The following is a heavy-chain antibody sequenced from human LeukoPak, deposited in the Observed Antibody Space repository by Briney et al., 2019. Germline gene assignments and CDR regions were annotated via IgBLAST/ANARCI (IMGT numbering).Heavy chain of an antibody. J-gene: IGHJ3*02. D-gene: IGHD3-22*01. V-gene: IGHV1-18*01. Sequence: ASVKVSCKASGYTFTSYGISWVRQAPGQGLEWMGCISAYNGNANYAQKLQGRVTMTTDTSTSTAYMELRSLRSDDTAVYYCARDGLSSYYYDSSGSDAFDIWGQGTMVTVSS. CDR1: GYTFTSYG. CDR3: ARDGLSSYYYDSSGSDAFDI. CDR2: ISAYNGNA.